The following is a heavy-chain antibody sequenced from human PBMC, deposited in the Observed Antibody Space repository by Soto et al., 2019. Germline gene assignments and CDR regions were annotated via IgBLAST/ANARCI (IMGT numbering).Heavy chain of an antibody. V-gene: IGHV1-8*01. CDR3: ARWPDGYYYYGMDV. Sequence: QVQLVQSGAEVKKPGASVKVSCKASGYTFTSYDINWVRQATGQGLERMGWMNPNSGNTVYSQKFQGRVTMTRNTSISTAYMELSSLRSEDTAVYYCARWPDGYYYYGMDVWGQGTTVTVSS. CDR1: GYTFTSYD. J-gene: IGHJ6*02. CDR2: MNPNSGNT.